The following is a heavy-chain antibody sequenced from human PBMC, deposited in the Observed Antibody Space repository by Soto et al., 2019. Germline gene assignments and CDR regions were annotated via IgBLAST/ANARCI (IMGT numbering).Heavy chain of an antibody. V-gene: IGHV3-30*18. CDR3: AKHGIAVVPCGISGSCWYVDY. Sequence: QVQLVESGGGVVQPGRSLRLSCAASGFTFTSYGIHWVRQAPGKGLEWVAFISYDGSNEFYADSVKGRFTISRDNSKNMVYLEMNSLRAEDTAVYFCAKHGIAVVPCGISGSCWYVDYWGQGTLFTVSS. CDR1: GFTFTSYG. CDR2: ISYDGSNE. J-gene: IGHJ4*02. D-gene: IGHD2-2*01.